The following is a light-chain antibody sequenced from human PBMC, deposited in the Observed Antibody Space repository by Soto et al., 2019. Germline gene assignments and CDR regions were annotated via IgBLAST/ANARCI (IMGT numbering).Light chain of an antibody. Sequence: EIVLTQSPGTLSLSPGQRATLSCRASQSIRFNYFAWYQHKGGQAPRLLIYGASSRATGIPDRFSGSGSGTDFTLTISRLEPEDFAVYYCQQYGSSPGTFGQGTKVEIK. V-gene: IGKV3-20*01. CDR3: QQYGSSPGT. J-gene: IGKJ1*01. CDR1: QSIRFNY. CDR2: GAS.